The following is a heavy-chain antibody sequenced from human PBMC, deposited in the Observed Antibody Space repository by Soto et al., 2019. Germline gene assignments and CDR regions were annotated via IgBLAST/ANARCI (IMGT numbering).Heavy chain of an antibody. CDR2: ISAYNGNT. J-gene: IGHJ4*02. CDR3: ARGRIDIAVAGHYYFDY. V-gene: IGHV1-18*04. CDR1: GYTFTSYG. Sequence: SVKVSCKASGYTFTSYGISWVRQAPVQGLEWMGWISAYNGNTNYAQKLQGRVTMTTDTSTSTAYMELRSLRSDDTAVYYCARGRIDIAVAGHYYFDYWGQGTLVTVYS. D-gene: IGHD6-19*01.